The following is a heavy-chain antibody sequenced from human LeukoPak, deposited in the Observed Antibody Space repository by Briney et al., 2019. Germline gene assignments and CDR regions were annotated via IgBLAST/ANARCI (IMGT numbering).Heavy chain of an antibody. CDR3: ARVYCSSTSCYQLDY. D-gene: IGHD2-2*01. Sequence: GASVKVSCKASGFTFTSSAMQWVRQARGQRLEWIGWIVVGSGNTNYAQKFQGRVTMTRDTSTSTVYMELSSLRSEDTAVYYCARVYCSSTSCYQLDYWGQGTLVTVSS. CDR1: GFTFTSSA. V-gene: IGHV1-58*02. J-gene: IGHJ4*02. CDR2: IVVGSGNT.